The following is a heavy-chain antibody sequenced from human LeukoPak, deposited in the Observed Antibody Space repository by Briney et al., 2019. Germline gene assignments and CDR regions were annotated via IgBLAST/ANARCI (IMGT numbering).Heavy chain of an antibody. CDR3: ARAGPYYDSSGYYHFLDY. CDR1: GFTFSSYS. J-gene: IGHJ4*02. V-gene: IGHV3-48*01. D-gene: IGHD3-22*01. Sequence: PGGSLRLSCAASGFTFSSYSMNWVRQAPGQGLEWVSYISSSSSTIYYADSVKGRFTISRDNAKNSLYLQMNSLRAEDTAVYYCARAGPYYDSSGYYHFLDYWGQGTLVTVSS. CDR2: ISSSSSTI.